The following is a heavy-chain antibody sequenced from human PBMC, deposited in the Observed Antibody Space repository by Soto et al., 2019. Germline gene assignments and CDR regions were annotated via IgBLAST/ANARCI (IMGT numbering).Heavy chain of an antibody. CDR3: AKDGGVSSWKYCSGGSCYYYYMDV. Sequence: PGGSLRLSCAASGFTFGSYAVSWVRQAPGKGLEWVSAISGSGGTTYYADSVKGRFSISRDNSKNTVYLQMSSLRAEDTAVYYCAKDGGVSSWKYCSGGSCYYYYMDVWGKGTTVTVSS. V-gene: IGHV3-23*01. CDR2: ISGSGGTT. CDR1: GFTFGSYA. J-gene: IGHJ6*03. D-gene: IGHD2-15*01.